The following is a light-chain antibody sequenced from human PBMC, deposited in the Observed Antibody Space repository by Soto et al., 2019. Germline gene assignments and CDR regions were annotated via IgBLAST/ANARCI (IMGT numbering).Light chain of an antibody. CDR1: QSVSSNF. J-gene: IGKJ5*01. V-gene: IGKV3-20*01. CDR3: QQYGSSPIT. CDR2: GAS. Sequence: DIVLTQSPGTLSLSPGDRATLSCRASQSVSSNFLAWYQQTPGRAPRLLIYGASSRATGIPDRFSGSGSGTDFILTVSRLEPEDFAVYYCQQYGSSPITFGQGTRLEIK.